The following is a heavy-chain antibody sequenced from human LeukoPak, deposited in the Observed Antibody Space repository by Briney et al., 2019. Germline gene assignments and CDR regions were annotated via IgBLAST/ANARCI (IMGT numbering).Heavy chain of an antibody. D-gene: IGHD2-15*01. CDR1: GGSISSGDYY. J-gene: IGHJ4*02. Sequence: PSETLSLTCTVSGGSISSGDYYWSWIRQPPGKGLEWIGYIYYSGSTYYNPSLKSRVTISVDTSKNQFSLKLSSVTAADTAVYYCAREHYCSGGSCYPYYFDYWGQGTLVTVSS. V-gene: IGHV4-30-4*01. CDR2: IYYSGST. CDR3: AREHYCSGGSCYPYYFDY.